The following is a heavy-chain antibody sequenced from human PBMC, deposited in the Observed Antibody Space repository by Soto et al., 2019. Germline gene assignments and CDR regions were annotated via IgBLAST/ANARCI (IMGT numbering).Heavy chain of an antibody. J-gene: IGHJ4*02. D-gene: IGHD3-16*01. CDR1: GITFRNAW. Sequence: EVQVVESGGGLVQPGGSLRLSCVVSGITFRNAWMTWVRQAPGKGLEWVGRIKSRTHGWTKDYGAPVKGSFTLSRDETKNTVSLHMNSLKIEDTAVYYCNPEPRDGYRGLGALIDYSCQRSLVPVS. CDR2: IKSRTHGWTK. CDR3: NPEPRDGYRGLGALIDY. V-gene: IGHV3-15*01.